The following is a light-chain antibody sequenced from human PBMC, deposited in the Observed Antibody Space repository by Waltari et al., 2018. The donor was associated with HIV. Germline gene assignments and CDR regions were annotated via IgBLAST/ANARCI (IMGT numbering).Light chain of an antibody. CDR1: HFETKS. J-gene: IGLJ2*01. Sequence: SYVLTHPPSVSVAPGQTARFSRGGLHFETKSVHWYQQRPGQAPGVVVYDDSDRPLGTPERFSGSNSGNTATLTINRVEAGDEADYYCQVCDSSSDLNVVFGGGTKLTVL. CDR2: DDS. V-gene: IGLV3-21*02. CDR3: QVCDSSSDLNVV.